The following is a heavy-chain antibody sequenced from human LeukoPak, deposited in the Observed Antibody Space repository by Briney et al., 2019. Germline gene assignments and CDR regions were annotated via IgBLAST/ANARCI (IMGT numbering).Heavy chain of an antibody. J-gene: IGHJ4*02. CDR3: AKARSGYYTDYYFDS. Sequence: PGGSLRLSCAASGFTFSSYSMNWVRQAPGKGLEWVSYISSSSSTIYYADSVKGRFTISRDNAKNSLYLQMNSLRAEDTAVYYCAKARSGYYTDYYFDSWGQGTLVTVSS. CDR2: ISSSSSTI. V-gene: IGHV3-48*04. D-gene: IGHD3-3*01. CDR1: GFTFSSYS.